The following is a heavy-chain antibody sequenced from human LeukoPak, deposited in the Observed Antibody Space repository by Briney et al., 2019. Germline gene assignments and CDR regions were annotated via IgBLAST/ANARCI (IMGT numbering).Heavy chain of an antibody. D-gene: IGHD3-22*01. CDR2: ISGSGGST. CDR3: AKDSYYYDSSGQYDY. J-gene: IGHJ4*02. Sequence: PGGSLRLSCAASGFTFSSYAMSWVRQAPGKGLEWVSAISGSGGSTYYADSVEGRFTISRDNSKNTLYLQMNSLRAEDTAVYYCAKDSYYYDSSGQYDYWGQGTLVTVSS. CDR1: GFTFSSYA. V-gene: IGHV3-23*01.